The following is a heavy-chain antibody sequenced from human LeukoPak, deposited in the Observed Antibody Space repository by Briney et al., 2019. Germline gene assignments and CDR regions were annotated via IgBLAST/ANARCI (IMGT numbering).Heavy chain of an antibody. CDR3: ARGNTQLIVALDWDYYYYYGMDV. CDR2: MNPNSGNT. J-gene: IGHJ6*02. CDR1: GYTFTSYD. V-gene: IGHV1-8*01. Sequence: ASVKVSCKASGYTFTSYDVNWVRQATGQGLEWMGWMNPNSGNTGYAQKFQGRVTMTRNTSISTAYMELSSLRSEDTAVYYCARGNTQLIVALDWDYYYYYGMDVWGQGTTVTVSS. D-gene: IGHD3-22*01.